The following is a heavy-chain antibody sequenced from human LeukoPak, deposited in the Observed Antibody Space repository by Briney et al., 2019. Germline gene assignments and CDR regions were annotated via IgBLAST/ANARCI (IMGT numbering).Heavy chain of an antibody. V-gene: IGHV3-23*01. Sequence: GGSLRLSCAASGFTFSSYAMSWVRQAPGKGLEWVSAISGSGGSTYYADSVKGRFTISRDNSKNTLYLQMNSRRAEDTAVYYCAKFGSGSAYYYYGMDVWGKGTTVTVSS. J-gene: IGHJ6*04. CDR3: AKFGSGSAYYYYGMDV. D-gene: IGHD3-10*01. CDR2: ISGSGGST. CDR1: GFTFSSYA.